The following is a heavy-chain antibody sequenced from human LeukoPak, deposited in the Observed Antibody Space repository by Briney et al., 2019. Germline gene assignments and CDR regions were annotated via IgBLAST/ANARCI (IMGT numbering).Heavy chain of an antibody. CDR3: ARMYYYDSSGYYHRYWYFDL. CDR1: GYTFTSYG. V-gene: IGHV1-18*01. CDR2: ISAYNGNT. J-gene: IGHJ2*01. Sequence: ASVKVSCKASGYTFTSYGISWARQAPGQGLEWMGWISAYNGNTNYAQKLQGRVTMTTDTSTSTAYMELRSLRSDDTAVYYCARMYYYDSSGYYHRYWYFDLWGRGTLVTVSS. D-gene: IGHD3-22*01.